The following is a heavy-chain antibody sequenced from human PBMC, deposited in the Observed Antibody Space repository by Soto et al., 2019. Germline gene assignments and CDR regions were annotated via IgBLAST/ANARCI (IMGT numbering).Heavy chain of an antibody. CDR3: ARLCRWKYSSSLDYYYGMDV. Sequence: PSETLSLTCTVSGGSISSSSYYWGWIRQPPGKGLEWIGSIYYSGSTYYNPSVKSRVTISVDTSKNQFSLKLSYVTAADTAVYYCARLCRWKYSSSLDYYYGMDVWGQGTTATDS. J-gene: IGHJ6*02. V-gene: IGHV4-39*01. D-gene: IGHD6-6*01. CDR1: GGSISSSSYY. CDR2: IYYSGST.